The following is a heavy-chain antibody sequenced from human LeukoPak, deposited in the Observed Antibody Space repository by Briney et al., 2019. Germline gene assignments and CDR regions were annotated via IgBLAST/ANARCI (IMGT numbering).Heavy chain of an antibody. CDR2: ISSSSRYM. J-gene: IGHJ4*02. V-gene: IGHV3-21*01. D-gene: IGHD6-13*01. CDR3: ARDSSSWYWVVDY. CDR1: GFTFSSYS. Sequence: GGSLRLSCAASGFTFSSYSMNWVRLAPGEGLEWVSSISSSSRYMYYADSVKGRFTISRDNAKNSLYLQMNSLRAEDTAVYYCARDSSSWYWVVDYWGQGTLVTVSS.